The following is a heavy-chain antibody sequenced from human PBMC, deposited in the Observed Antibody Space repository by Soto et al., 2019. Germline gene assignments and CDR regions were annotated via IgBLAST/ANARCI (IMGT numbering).Heavy chain of an antibody. CDR3: ATTVTGAFDI. CDR1: GYTLSRYG. D-gene: IGHD4-17*01. Sequence: ASVKGSCKASGYTLSRYGISWVRQATGQGLEWMGWMNPNSGNTGYAQKFQGRVTMTRNTSISTAYMELSSLRSEDTAVYYCATTVTGAFDIWGQGTMVTVS. CDR2: MNPNSGNT. J-gene: IGHJ3*02. V-gene: IGHV1-8*01.